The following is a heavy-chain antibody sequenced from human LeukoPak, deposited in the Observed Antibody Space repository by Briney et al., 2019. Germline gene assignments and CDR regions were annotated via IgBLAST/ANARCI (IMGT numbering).Heavy chain of an antibody. V-gene: IGHV4-59*01. CDR2: VYYSGST. CDR3: ASSKYHLLY. Sequence: SETLSLTCTVSGGSISNYYWTWIRQPPGKGLEWIGYVYYSGSTNYNPSLKSRVTISVDTSKNQFSLKLSSVTAADTAVYYCASSKYHLLYWGQGTLVTVSS. D-gene: IGHD2-2*01. J-gene: IGHJ4*02. CDR1: GGSISNYY.